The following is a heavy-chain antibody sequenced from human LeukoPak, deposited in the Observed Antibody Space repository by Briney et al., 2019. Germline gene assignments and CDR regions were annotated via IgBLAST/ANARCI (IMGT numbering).Heavy chain of an antibody. CDR1: GYTFTAYY. Sequence: ASVKVSCKASGYTFTAYYIYWVRQAPGQGLEWMGRINPNSGGTNYAQRFQGRVTMTRDTSISTAYMELSRLRSDDTAVYYCARASSGSYFSYYMDVWGKGTTVTISS. J-gene: IGHJ6*03. CDR2: INPNSGGT. D-gene: IGHD1-26*01. V-gene: IGHV1-2*06. CDR3: ARASSGSYFSYYMDV.